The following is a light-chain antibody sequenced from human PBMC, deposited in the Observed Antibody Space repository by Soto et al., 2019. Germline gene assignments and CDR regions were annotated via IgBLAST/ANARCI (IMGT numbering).Light chain of an antibody. CDR3: ATCDDSLRVYV. V-gene: IGLV1-44*01. CDR1: SSNIGSNS. J-gene: IGLJ1*01. CDR2: DNN. Sequence: QSVLTQSSSVSGTPGQRVTISCSGSSSNIGSNSVNWYQQLPATAPQLLIYDNNRRPSGVPVRFSASKSGTSVSLAISGLQSEDEGDYYCATCDDSLRVYVFGSGTKLTV.